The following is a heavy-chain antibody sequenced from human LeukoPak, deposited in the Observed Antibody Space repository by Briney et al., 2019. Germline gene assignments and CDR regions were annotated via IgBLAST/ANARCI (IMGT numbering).Heavy chain of an antibody. CDR2: IYYSGST. J-gene: IGHJ5*02. V-gene: IGHV4-59*01. D-gene: IGHD6-13*01. CDR1: GGSISSYY. CDR3: ARGLFRRQQLVRYNWFDP. Sequence: SETLSLTCTVSGGSISSYYWSWIRQPPGKGLEWIGYIYYSGSTNYNPSLKSRVTISVDTSKNQFSLKLSSVTAADTAVYYCARGLFRRQQLVRYNWFDPWGQGTLVTVSS.